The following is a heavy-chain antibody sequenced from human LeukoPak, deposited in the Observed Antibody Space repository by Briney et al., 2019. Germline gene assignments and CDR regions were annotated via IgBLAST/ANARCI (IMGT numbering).Heavy chain of an antibody. CDR2: ISYDGSNK. V-gene: IGHV3-30*04. D-gene: IGHD2-2*01. CDR3: ARDLVVPAAMGAFDI. CDR1: GFTFSSYA. Sequence: GGSLRLSCAPSGFTFSSYAMHSVRQAPGKGLEWVASISYDGSNKYYADSVKGRFTISRDNSKNTLYLQMNSLRAEDTAVYYCARDLVVPAAMGAFDIRGQGTMVTVSS. J-gene: IGHJ3*02.